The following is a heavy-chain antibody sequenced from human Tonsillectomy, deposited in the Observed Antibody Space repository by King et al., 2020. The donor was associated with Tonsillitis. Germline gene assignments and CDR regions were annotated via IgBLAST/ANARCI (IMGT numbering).Heavy chain of an antibody. J-gene: IGHJ3*01. V-gene: IGHV5-51*01. CDR1: GYSFTTYW. D-gene: IGHD1-26*01. CDR2: IYPSDSDT. Sequence: VQLVESGAEVKKSGESLKISCQGSGYSFTTYWIGWVRQMPGKGLEWMGLIYPSDSDTRYSPSCRGQVTISADKSITTAYLQWSILKASDTAIYYCARRDTGTYVNAFDVWGHGTMVTVSS. CDR3: ARRDTGTYVNAFDV.